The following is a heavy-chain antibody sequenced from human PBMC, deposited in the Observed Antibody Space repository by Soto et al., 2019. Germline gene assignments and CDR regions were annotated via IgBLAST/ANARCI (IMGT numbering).Heavy chain of an antibody. V-gene: IGHV3-48*01. CDR2: ISSRGRTI. CDR1: GFTFSNAW. Sequence: GGSLRLSCAASGFTFSNAWMNWVRQAPGKGLEWLSYISSRGRTIYHADSLEGRFTISRDNAKNSVYLQMNSLRAEDTAVYYCAGDPGGSILEWLYYFESWGQGTLVTVSS. D-gene: IGHD3-3*01. J-gene: IGHJ4*02. CDR3: AGDPGGSILEWLYYFES.